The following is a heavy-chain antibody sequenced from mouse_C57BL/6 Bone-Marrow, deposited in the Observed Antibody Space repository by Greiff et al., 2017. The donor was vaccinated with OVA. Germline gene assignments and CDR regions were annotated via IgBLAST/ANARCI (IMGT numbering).Heavy chain of an antibody. J-gene: IGHJ1*03. V-gene: IGHV1-42*01. Sequence: EVKLMESGPELVKPGASVKISCKASGYSFTGYYMNWVKQSPEKSLEWIGEINPSTGGTTYNQKFKAKATLTVDKSSSTAYMQLKSLTSEDSAVYYCARGNSWYFDVWGTGTTVTVSS. CDR3: ARGNSWYFDV. D-gene: IGHD2-1*01. CDR2: INPSTGGT. CDR1: GYSFTGYY.